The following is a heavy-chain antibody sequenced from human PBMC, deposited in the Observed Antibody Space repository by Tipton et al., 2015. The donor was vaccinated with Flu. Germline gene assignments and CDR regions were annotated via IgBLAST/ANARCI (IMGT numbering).Heavy chain of an antibody. CDR1: GGSISSSSYY. D-gene: IGHD3-10*01. Sequence: TLSLTCTVSGGSISSSSYYWGWIRQPPGKGLEWIGSIYYSGSTYYNPSLKSRVTISVDTSKNQFSLKLSSVTAADTAMYYCARDAGRGEAFDIWGQGTMVTVSS. CDR3: ARDAGRGEAFDI. V-gene: IGHV4-39*07. J-gene: IGHJ3*02. CDR2: IYYSGST.